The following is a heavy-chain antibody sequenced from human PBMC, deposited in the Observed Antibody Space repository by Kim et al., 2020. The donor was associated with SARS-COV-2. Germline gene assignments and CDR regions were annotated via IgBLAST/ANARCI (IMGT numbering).Heavy chain of an antibody. CDR3: ARALGGRGGSYGDYVYYYYMDV. Sequence: ASVKVSCKASGYTFTGYYMHWVRQAPGQGLEWMGWINPNSGGTNYAQKFQGWVTMTRDTSISTAYMELSRLRSDDTAVYYCARALGGRGGSYGDYVYYYYMDVWGKGTTVTVSS. V-gene: IGHV1-2*04. D-gene: IGHD4-17*01. J-gene: IGHJ6*03. CDR2: INPNSGGT. CDR1: GYTFTGYY.